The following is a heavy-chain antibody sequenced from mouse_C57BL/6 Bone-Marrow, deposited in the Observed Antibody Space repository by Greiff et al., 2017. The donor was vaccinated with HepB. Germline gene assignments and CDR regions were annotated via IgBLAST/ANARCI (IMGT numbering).Heavy chain of an antibody. Sequence: QVQLQQSGAELVKPGASVKMSCKASGYTFTSYWITWVKQRPGQGLEWIGDIYPGSGSTNYNEKFKSKATLTVDTSSSTAYMQLSSLTSEDSAVYYCAHYYYGSRDWFAYWGQGTMVTVSA. CDR1: GYTFTSYW. D-gene: IGHD1-1*01. CDR2: IYPGSGST. CDR3: AHYYYGSRDWFAY. J-gene: IGHJ3*01. V-gene: IGHV1-55*01.